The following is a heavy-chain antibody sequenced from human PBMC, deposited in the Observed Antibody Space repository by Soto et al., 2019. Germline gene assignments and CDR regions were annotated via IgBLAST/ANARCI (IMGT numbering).Heavy chain of an antibody. D-gene: IGHD3-3*01. CDR3: AREVRFLEWPHYYGMDV. J-gene: IGHJ6*02. CDR1: GFTFSNYA. CDR2: ISYDGSNK. V-gene: IGHV3-30*14. Sequence: GGSLRLSCAASGFTFSNYAMYWVRQAPGRGLEWVAVISYDGSNKYYADSVKGRFTISRDNSKNTLYLQMNSLRAEDTAVYYCAREVRFLEWPHYYGMDVWGQGTTVTVSS.